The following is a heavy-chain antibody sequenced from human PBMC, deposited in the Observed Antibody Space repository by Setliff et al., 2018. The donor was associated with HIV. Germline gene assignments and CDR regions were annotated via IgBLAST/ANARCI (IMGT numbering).Heavy chain of an antibody. CDR3: ARWVTTPTKGAFDI. CDR2: IFYTGSA. J-gene: IGHJ3*02. Sequence: PSETLSLTCTVSGGSISNGYYYWVWIRQPPGKGLEWIGSIFYTGSAHYNPSLKSRVTISVDTSRNQFSMKLSSVTAADTTMYYCARWVTTPTKGAFDIWGQGTVVTVSS. D-gene: IGHD3-22*01. CDR1: GGSISNGYYY. V-gene: IGHV4-39*01.